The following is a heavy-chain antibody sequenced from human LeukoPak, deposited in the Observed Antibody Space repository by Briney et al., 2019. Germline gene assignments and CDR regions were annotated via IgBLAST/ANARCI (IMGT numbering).Heavy chain of an antibody. J-gene: IGHJ4*02. D-gene: IGHD3-3*01. CDR1: GGSISSGGYY. Sequence: SETLSLTCTVSGGSISSGGYYWSWIRQHPGKGLEWIGYIYYSGSTYYNPSLKSRVTISVDTSKNQFSLKLSSVTAADTAVYYCAREGYDFWSGYGDYWGQGTLVTVSS. CDR2: IYYSGST. V-gene: IGHV4-31*03. CDR3: AREGYDFWSGYGDY.